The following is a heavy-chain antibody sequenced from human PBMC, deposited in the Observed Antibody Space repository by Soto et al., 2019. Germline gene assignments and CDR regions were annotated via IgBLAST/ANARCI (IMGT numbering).Heavy chain of an antibody. CDR3: AKDRVLRFLEWLLEQYFDY. CDR2: ISGSGGST. J-gene: IGHJ4*02. CDR1: GFTFSSYA. D-gene: IGHD3-3*01. Sequence: PVGSLRLSCAASGFTFSSYAMSWVRQAPGKGLEWVSAISGSGGSTYYADSVKGRFTISRDNSKNTLYLQMNSLRAEDTAVYYCAKDRVLRFLEWLLEQYFDYWGQGTLVTVPQ. V-gene: IGHV3-23*01.